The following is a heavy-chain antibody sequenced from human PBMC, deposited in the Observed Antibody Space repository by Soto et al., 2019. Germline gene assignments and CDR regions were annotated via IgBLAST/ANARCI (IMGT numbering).Heavy chain of an antibody. Sequence: GESLKISCKGSGYSFTSYWISWVRQMPGKGLDWMGKIDPTDSYTNYSPSFQGHVTISADKSISTAYLQWSSLKASDTAIYYCARRYSTGSQSPLDYWGQGALVTVSS. J-gene: IGHJ4*02. CDR3: ARRYSTGSQSPLDY. CDR2: IDPTDSYT. CDR1: GYSFTSYW. D-gene: IGHD6-19*01. V-gene: IGHV5-10-1*01.